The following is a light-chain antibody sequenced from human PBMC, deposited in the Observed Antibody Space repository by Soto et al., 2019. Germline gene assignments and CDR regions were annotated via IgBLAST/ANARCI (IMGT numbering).Light chain of an antibody. J-gene: IGLJ1*01. CDR1: SSDIGGYNY. CDR3: SSYASSITYV. CDR2: EVS. Sequence: QSALTQPASVSGSPGQSITISCTGTSSDIGGYNYVSWYQQHPGEVPKLMIYEVSNRPSGVSFRFSGSKSGNTASLTISGLQAEDEADYYCSSYASSITYVFGSGTKLTVL. V-gene: IGLV2-14*01.